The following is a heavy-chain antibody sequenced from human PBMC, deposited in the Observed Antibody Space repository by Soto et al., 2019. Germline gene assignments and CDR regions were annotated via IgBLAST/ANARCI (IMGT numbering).Heavy chain of an antibody. V-gene: IGHV1-18*04. Sequence: GASVKVSCKASGYTFINNAITWVRQAPGQGLEWMGWISTEDGNTNYAQNLQGRVILTRDRSTNTAYMELRSLRPEDTATYYCERDSSSGTFDNWGQGALVTVSS. D-gene: IGHD3-22*01. CDR3: ERDSSSGTFDN. CDR1: GYTFINNA. CDR2: ISTEDGNT. J-gene: IGHJ4*02.